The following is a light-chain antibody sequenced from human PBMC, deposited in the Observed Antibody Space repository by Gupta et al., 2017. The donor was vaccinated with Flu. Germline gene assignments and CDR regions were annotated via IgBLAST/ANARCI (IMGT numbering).Light chain of an antibody. Sequence: DIQMTQSPSSLSASVGDRVTISCRASQHISSYLGWYQQKPGKAPNLLIYNASSLQRGVTSRFSGSGSGTDVTLTISSRQPDDFATYYCQQNSSTPCTFGQGTKVEIK. CDR2: NAS. V-gene: IGKV1-39*01. CDR1: QHISSY. J-gene: IGKJ2*02. CDR3: QQNSSTPCT.